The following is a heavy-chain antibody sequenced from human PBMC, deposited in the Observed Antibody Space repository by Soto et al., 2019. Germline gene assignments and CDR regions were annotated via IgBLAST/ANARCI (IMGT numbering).Heavy chain of an antibody. Sequence: PSETLPLTCTVSAGSLSSYYWSWIRQPPGKGLGWIGYISYSGSTNYNPSLTSRVTISIDTSKNQFSLKGGSVTAADTAVYYCASSSLYGMDVWGQGTTVTIPS. J-gene: IGHJ6*02. CDR2: ISYSGST. CDR3: ASSSLYGMDV. V-gene: IGHV4-59*08. CDR1: AGSLSSYY.